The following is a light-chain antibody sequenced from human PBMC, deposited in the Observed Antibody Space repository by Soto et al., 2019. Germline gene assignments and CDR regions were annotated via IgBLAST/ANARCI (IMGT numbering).Light chain of an antibody. CDR1: EEVSSN. V-gene: IGKV3-15*01. Sequence: EIVMTQAPATLSVSPGERATFTCRASEEVSSNLAWYQQKPGQAPRLXIYGASTRATGIPAMFSGSGSGTEFTLTISSLQSEDVEVYYCQQYNNWLGTFGQGTKVDI. J-gene: IGKJ1*01. CDR3: QQYNNWLGT. CDR2: GAS.